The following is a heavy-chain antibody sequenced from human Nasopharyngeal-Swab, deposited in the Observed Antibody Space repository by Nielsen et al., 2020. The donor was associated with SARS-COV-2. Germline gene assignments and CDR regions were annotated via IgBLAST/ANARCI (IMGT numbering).Heavy chain of an antibody. CDR2: ISYDGSNE. V-gene: IGHV3-30-3*01. CDR3: ARDLDLYCGGDCSTWGGLDY. CDR1: GFTFSSYA. Sequence: GGSLRLSCAASGFTFSSYAMHWVRQAPGKGLEWVAVISYDGSNEYYADSVKGRFTISRDNSKNTLYLQMNSLRAEDTAVYYCARDLDLYCGGDCSTWGGLDYWGQGTLVTVSS. D-gene: IGHD2-21*02. J-gene: IGHJ4*02.